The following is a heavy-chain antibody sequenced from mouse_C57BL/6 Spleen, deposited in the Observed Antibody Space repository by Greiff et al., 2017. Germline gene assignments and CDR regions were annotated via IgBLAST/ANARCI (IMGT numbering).Heavy chain of an antibody. CDR1: GYTFTSYW. CDR3: ARSWDYGSSYPWFAY. D-gene: IGHD1-1*01. J-gene: IGHJ3*01. Sequence: QVQLQQPGAELVKPGASVKLSCKASGYTFTSYWMHWVKQRPGQGLEWIGMIHPNSGSTNYNEKFKSKATLTVDKSSSTAYMQLSSLTSEDSAVYYCARSWDYGSSYPWFAYWGQGTLVTVSA. CDR2: IHPNSGST. V-gene: IGHV1-64*01.